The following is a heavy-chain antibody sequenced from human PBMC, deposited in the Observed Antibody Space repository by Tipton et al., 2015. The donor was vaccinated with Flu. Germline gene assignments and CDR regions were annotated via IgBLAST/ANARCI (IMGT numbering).Heavy chain of an antibody. CDR2: IYYSGST. V-gene: IGHV4-39*07. CDR1: GGSISSSSYY. J-gene: IGHJ3*02. Sequence: TLSLTCTVSGGSISSSSYYWGWIRQPPGKGLEWIGSIYYSGSTYYNPSLKSRVTISVDTSKNQFSLKLSPVTAADTAVYYCASLTIAVAGDDAFGIWGQGTMVTVSS. CDR3: ASLTIAVAGDDAFGI. D-gene: IGHD6-19*01.